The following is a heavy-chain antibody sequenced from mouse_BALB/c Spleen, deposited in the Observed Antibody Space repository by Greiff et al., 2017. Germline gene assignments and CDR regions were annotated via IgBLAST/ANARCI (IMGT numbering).Heavy chain of an antibody. D-gene: IGHD1-1*01. V-gene: IGHV5-6-5*01. J-gene: IGHJ4*01. CDR3: ARERDYGSSFYAMDY. CDR1: GFTFSSYA. CDR2: ISSGGST. Sequence: EVKLVESGGGLVKPGGSLKLSCAASGFTFSSYAMSWVRQTPEKRLEWVASISSGGSTYYPDSVKGRFTISRDNAKNTLYLEMSSLRSEDTAMYYCARERDYGSSFYAMDYWGQGTSVTVSS.